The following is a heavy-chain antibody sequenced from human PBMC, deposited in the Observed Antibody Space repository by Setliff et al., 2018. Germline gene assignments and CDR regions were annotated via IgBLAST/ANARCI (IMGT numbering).Heavy chain of an antibody. CDR1: GGSFSDYY. V-gene: IGHV3-11*01. CDR3: AKVGIFGGGYFDF. Sequence: LSLTCGASGGSFSDYYWSWIRQTPGKGLEWISYISSSIIYYADPVKGRFTISRDNAKNSLYLQMNSLRGEDTAVYYCAKVGIFGGGYFDFWGQGTLVTVSS. CDR2: ISSSII. D-gene: IGHD3-3*01. J-gene: IGHJ4*02.